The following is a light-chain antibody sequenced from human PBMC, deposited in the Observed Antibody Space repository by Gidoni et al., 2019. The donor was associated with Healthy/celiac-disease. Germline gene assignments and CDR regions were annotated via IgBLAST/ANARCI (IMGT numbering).Light chain of an antibody. J-gene: IGLJ2*01. V-gene: IGLV3-1*01. CDR2: QDS. Sequence: SYELTQPPSVSVSLGQTASITCSGDTLGDKYACWYQQKPGQSPVLVIYQDSKRPSGIPERFSGSNSGNTATLTISGTQAMDEADYYCQAWDSSTVVVFGGGTKLTVL. CDR3: QAWDSSTVVV. CDR1: TLGDKY.